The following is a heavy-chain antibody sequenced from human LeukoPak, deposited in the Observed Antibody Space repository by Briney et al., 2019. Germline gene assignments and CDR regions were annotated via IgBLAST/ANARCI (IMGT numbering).Heavy chain of an antibody. D-gene: IGHD2-2*01. Sequence: GGSLRLSCAASGFTFSSYCMIWVRQAPGKGLEWVSAISCSGRSTYYADAVKGRFTISRDNSKNTLYLQMNSLRAEDTAVYYCASTVVPAATRYYYYYYYMDVWGKGTTVTVSS. J-gene: IGHJ6*03. CDR2: ISCSGRST. V-gene: IGHV3-23*01. CDR3: ASTVVPAATRYYYYYYYMDV. CDR1: GFTFSSYC.